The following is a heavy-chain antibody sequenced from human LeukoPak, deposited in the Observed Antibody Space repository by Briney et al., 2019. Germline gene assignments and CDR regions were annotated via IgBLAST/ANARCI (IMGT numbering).Heavy chain of an antibody. CDR2: IYYSGST. CDR1: GGSISSYY. V-gene: IGHV4-59*01. CDR3: AKGVITIFHTYYFDY. Sequence: SETLSLTCTVSGGSISSYYWSWIRQPPGKGLEWIGYIYYSGSTNYNPSLKSRVTISVDTSKNQFSLKLSSVTAADTAVYYCAKGVITIFHTYYFDYWGQGTLVTVSS. J-gene: IGHJ4*02. D-gene: IGHD3-9*01.